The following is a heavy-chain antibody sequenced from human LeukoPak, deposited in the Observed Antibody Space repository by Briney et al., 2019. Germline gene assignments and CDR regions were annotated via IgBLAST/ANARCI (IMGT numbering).Heavy chain of an antibody. J-gene: IGHJ4*02. CDR1: GGSFSGYY. Sequence: PSETLSLTCAVYGGSFSGYYWSWIRQPPGKGLEWIGEINHSGSTNYNPSLKSRVTISVDTSKNQFSLKLSSVTAADTAVYYCARYGSGSYTFDYWGQGTLVTVSS. D-gene: IGHD3-10*01. V-gene: IGHV4-34*01. CDR3: ARYGSGSYTFDY. CDR2: INHSGST.